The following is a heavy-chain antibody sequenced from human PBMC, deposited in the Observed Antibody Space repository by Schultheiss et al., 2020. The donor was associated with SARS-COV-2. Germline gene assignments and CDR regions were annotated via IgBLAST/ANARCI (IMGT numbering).Heavy chain of an antibody. V-gene: IGHV3-74*01. CDR2: LNSDGSST. CDR1: GFTFSAYW. J-gene: IGHJ3*02. CDR3: ARDGDDSSGYYYSNAFDI. D-gene: IGHD3-22*01. Sequence: GGSLRLSCAASGFTFSAYWMHWVRQGPGKGLVWVSHLNSDGSSTNYADSVKGRFTISRDNAKNTLYLQMNSLRAEDTAVYYCARDGDDSSGYYYSNAFDIWGQGTMVTVSS.